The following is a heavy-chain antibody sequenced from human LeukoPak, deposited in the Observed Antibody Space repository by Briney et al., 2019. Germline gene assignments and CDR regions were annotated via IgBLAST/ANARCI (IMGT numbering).Heavy chain of an antibody. D-gene: IGHD2-21*01. V-gene: IGHV3-23*01. CDR2: ISDSGAYT. CDR1: GFTLSTYT. Sequence: GGSLRLSCAASGFTLSTYTMSWVRQAPGKGLQWVLVISDSGAYTYYADSLKGRFTFSRDNSKNTLYLQMRSLRADDTAVYYFAKQPCMGGACYSALWFGPWGQGTLATVPS. CDR3: AKQPCMGGACYSALWFGP. J-gene: IGHJ5*02.